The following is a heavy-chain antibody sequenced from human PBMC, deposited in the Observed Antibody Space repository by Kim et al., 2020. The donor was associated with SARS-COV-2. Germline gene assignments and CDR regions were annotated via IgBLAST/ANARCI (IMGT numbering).Heavy chain of an antibody. J-gene: IGHJ4*02. D-gene: IGHD6-13*01. V-gene: IGHV3-66*02. Sequence: GGSLRLSCAASGFDVKINYMSWVRQAPGKGLEWVSIIYSDGNTYYADSVRGRLTISRDNSKNIVYLQMNSLKPDDTAVYYCGRNAASQAGPFDYWGQGTLVTVSS. CDR1: GFDVKINY. CDR2: IYSDGNT. CDR3: GRNAASQAGPFDY.